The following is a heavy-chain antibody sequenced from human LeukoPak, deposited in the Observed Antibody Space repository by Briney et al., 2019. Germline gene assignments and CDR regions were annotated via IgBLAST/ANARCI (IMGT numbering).Heavy chain of an antibody. CDR3: ARDAESLWFGELSSIGP. D-gene: IGHD3-10*01. Sequence: ASVKVSCKASGYTFTGYYMHWVRQAPGQGLEWMGWINPNSGGTNYAQKFQGRVTMTRDTSISTAYMELSRLRSDDTAVYYCARDAESLWFGELSSIGPWGQGTLVTVSS. J-gene: IGHJ5*02. V-gene: IGHV1-2*02. CDR1: GYTFTGYY. CDR2: INPNSGGT.